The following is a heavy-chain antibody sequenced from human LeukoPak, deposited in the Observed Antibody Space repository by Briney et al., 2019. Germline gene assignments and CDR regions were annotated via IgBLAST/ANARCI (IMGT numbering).Heavy chain of an antibody. D-gene: IGHD6-19*01. V-gene: IGHV1-46*01. CDR2: IDPNGRT. Sequence: ASVNVSCKTSGYIFTSHKIHWVRQAPGHGLEWMAIIDPNGRTTYAQKVQDRVTLTRDTSTRTFYMELSSLRSEDTAVYYCARNRSAWSYSFDYWGQGTLVTVSS. CDR1: GYIFTSHK. CDR3: ARNRSAWSYSFDY. J-gene: IGHJ4*02.